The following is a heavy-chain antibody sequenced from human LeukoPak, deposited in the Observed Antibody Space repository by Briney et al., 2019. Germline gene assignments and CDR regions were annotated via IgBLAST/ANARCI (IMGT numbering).Heavy chain of an antibody. CDR2: INPNSGGT. CDR1: GYTFTAYS. J-gene: IGHJ3*02. D-gene: IGHD3-10*01. CDR3: AGDLDYYGSGSFFNI. V-gene: IGHV1-2*02. Sequence: ASVKVSCKPSGYTFTAYSMHWVRQAPGQGLEWMGWINPNSGGTNYAQKFQGRVTMTRDTSITTAYMELSMLRSDDTAVYYCAGDLDYYGSGSFFNIWGQGTMVTVSS.